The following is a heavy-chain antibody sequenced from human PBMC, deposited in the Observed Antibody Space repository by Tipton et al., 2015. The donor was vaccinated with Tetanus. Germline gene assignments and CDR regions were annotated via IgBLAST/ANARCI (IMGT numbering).Heavy chain of an antibody. Sequence: SLRLSCAASGFTFSNYAMRWVRQAPGKGLEWVSVIYSHSSGSSTYYADSVKGRFTISRDDSKNTLYLQMNSLRADDTAVYYCAKGSGGYSYVSSDNWGQGTLVTVTS. CDR2: IYSHSSGSST. CDR1: GFTFSNYA. CDR3: AKGSGGYSYVSSDN. D-gene: IGHD5-18*01. V-gene: IGHV3-23*03. J-gene: IGHJ4*02.